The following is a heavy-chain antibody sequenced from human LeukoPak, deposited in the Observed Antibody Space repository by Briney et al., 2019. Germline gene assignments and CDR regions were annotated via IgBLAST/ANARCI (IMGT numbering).Heavy chain of an antibody. D-gene: IGHD2-15*01. CDR3: AKDSEVDGPAPEDY. J-gene: IGHJ4*02. CDR1: GFTFSSYS. V-gene: IGHV3-48*04. CDR2: ISSSSSSI. Sequence: PGGSLRLSCVASGFTFSSYSMKWVRQAPGKGLEWVSYISSSSSSIYYADSVKGRFTISRDNAKNSLYLQMNSLRAKDTAVYYCAKDSEVDGPAPEDYWGQGTLVTVSS.